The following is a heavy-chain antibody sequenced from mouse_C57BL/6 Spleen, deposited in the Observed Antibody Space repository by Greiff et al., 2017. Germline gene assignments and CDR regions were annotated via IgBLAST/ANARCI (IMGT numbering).Heavy chain of an antibody. CDR2: IGPGSGST. CDR1: GYTFTDYY. CDR3: AREDYYGSSYHWYFDV. J-gene: IGHJ1*03. D-gene: IGHD1-1*01. Sequence: VQLKESGAELVKPGASVKISCKASGYTFTDYYINWVKQRPGQGLEWIGKIGPGSGSTYYNEKFKGKATLTADKSSSTAYMQLSSLPSEDSAVYFCAREDYYGSSYHWYFDVWGTGTTVTVAS. V-gene: IGHV1-77*01.